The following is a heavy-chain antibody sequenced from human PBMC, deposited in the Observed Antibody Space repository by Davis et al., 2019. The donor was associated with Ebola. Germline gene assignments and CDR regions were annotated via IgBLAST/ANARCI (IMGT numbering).Heavy chain of an antibody. CDR3: ARHSTHGAFDP. V-gene: IGHV4-39*01. Sequence: PSETLSLTCTVSGGSISTTSYYWGWIRQPPGKGLEWIGNIYYGGNTYYNPSLKGRVTIFVDTSKNQFSLKLRSVTAADTAVYYCARHSTHGAFDPWGQGTLVTVSS. D-gene: IGHD3-10*01. CDR2: IYYGGNT. CDR1: GGSISTTSYY. J-gene: IGHJ5*02.